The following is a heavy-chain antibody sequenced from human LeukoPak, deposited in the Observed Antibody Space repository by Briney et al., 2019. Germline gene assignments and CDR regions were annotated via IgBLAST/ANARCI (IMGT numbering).Heavy chain of an antibody. CDR3: ARENYRVYRDYYYGVDV. CDR1: GFTFSSYW. Sequence: GGSLGLSCAASGFTFSSYWMNWVRQAPGKGLEWVANIKPDGSEKYYVGSVKGRFTISRDNAKNSLYLQMNSLRAEDTAVFYCARENYRVYRDYYYGVDVWGQGTTVTVSS. V-gene: IGHV3-7*03. D-gene: IGHD4-17*01. J-gene: IGHJ6*02. CDR2: IKPDGSEK.